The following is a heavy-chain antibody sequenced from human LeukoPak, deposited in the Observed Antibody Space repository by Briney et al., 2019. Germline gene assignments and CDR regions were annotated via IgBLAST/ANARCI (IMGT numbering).Heavy chain of an antibody. CDR1: GFTFSSYA. D-gene: IGHD3-10*01. J-gene: IGHJ4*02. CDR3: AKAPPMVRGARFDS. Sequence: GGSLRLSCAASGFTFSSYAMSWVRHAPGKGLEWVSAISASGGSTYYADSVKGRFTISRDNSKNTLYLQMNSLRAEDTAVYYCAKAPPMVRGARFDSWGQGTLVTVSS. V-gene: IGHV3-23*01. CDR2: ISASGGST.